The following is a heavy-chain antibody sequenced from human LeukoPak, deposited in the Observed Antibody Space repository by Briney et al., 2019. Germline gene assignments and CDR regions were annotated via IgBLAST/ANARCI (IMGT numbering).Heavy chain of an antibody. CDR1: GFTLGDYA. CDR3: TRDQTPYY. V-gene: IGHV3-49*04. Sequence: PGGTLSLSCTASGFTLGDYAMTWVRQAPAKGRERVGFIASETYGGTAEYAASVKGRFTISRDDSKSIAYLQMNSLKTDDTAVYYCTRDQTPYYWGQGTLVTVSS. CDR2: IASETYGGTA. J-gene: IGHJ4*02.